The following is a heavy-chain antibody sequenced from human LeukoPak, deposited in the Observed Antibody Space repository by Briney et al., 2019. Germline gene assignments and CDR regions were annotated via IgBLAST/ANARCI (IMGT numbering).Heavy chain of an antibody. J-gene: IGHJ4*02. CDR3: ARPQSSSGYYWPFDD. CDR1: GFIFSNYW. CDR2: INPDGSST. D-gene: IGHD3-22*01. V-gene: IGHV3-74*01. Sequence: GGSLRLSCAASGFIFSNYWMHWVRQAPGKGLVWVSRINPDGSSTNYADSVTGRFTISRDNAENTLYLQMNSLRAEDTAVYYCARPQSSSGYYWPFDDWGQGTLVTVSS.